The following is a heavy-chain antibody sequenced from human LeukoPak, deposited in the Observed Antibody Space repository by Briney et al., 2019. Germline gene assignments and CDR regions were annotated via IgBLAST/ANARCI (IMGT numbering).Heavy chain of an antibody. CDR1: GYTLTELS. Sequence: ASVKVSCKVSGYTLTELSMHWVRQAPGKGLEWMGGFDPEDGETIYAQKFQGRVTMTEDTSTGTAYMELSSLRSEDTAVYYCATAGNRLRYFDWFHQYNWFDPWGQGTLVTVSS. J-gene: IGHJ5*02. CDR3: ATAGNRLRYFDWFHQYNWFDP. D-gene: IGHD3-9*01. V-gene: IGHV1-24*01. CDR2: FDPEDGET.